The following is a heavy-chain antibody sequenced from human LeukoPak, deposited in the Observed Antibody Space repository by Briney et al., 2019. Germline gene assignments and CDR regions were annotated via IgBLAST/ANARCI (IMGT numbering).Heavy chain of an antibody. CDR3: ARGHDYGDYPNWFDP. CDR1: GFTFSTYT. CDR2: ISSSSSTI. V-gene: IGHV3-48*01. D-gene: IGHD4-17*01. Sequence: PGGSLRLSCAASGFTFSTYTMNWVRQAPGKGLEWVSYISSSSSTIYYADSVKGRFTISRDNAKNSLYLQMNSLRAEDTAVYYCARGHDYGDYPNWFDPWGQGTLVTVSS. J-gene: IGHJ5*02.